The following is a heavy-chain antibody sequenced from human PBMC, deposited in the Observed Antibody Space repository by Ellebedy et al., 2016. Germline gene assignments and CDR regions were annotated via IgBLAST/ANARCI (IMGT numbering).Heavy chain of an antibody. CDR2: IYGGGAS. D-gene: IGHD1-1*01. CDR1: GFSVSSND. Sequence: GGSLRLXXAVSGFSVSSNDMSWVRQAPGKGLELVSLIYGGGASYYADSVKGRFTISRDNSKKALFLQASSLGADDSAIYYCVTRHNAAFDIWGQGTRVTVS. V-gene: IGHV3-53*01. CDR3: VTRHNAAFDI. J-gene: IGHJ3*02.